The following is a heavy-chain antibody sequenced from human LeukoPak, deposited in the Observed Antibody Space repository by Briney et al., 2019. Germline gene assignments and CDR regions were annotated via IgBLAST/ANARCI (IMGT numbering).Heavy chain of an antibody. D-gene: IGHD3-10*01. CDR2: INHSGST. J-gene: IGHJ6*02. Sequence: SETLSLTCAVSGGSFSGYYWSWIRQPPGKGLEWIGEINHSGSTNYNPSLKSRVTISVDTSKNQFSLKLSSVTAADTAVYYCARLRTSGSYYYYYYYYGMDGWGQGTTVTVSS. V-gene: IGHV4-34*01. CDR1: GGSFSGYY. CDR3: ARLRTSGSYYYYYYYYGMDG.